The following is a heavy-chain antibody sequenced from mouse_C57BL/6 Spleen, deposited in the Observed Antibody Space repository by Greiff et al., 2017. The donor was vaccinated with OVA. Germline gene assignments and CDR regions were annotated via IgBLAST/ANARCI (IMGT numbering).Heavy chain of an antibody. CDR3: ARGDSGQSLDY. V-gene: IGHV5-4*03. Sequence: EVMLVESGGGLVKPGGSLKLSCAASGFTFSSYAMSWVRQTPEKRLEWVATISDGGSYTYYPDNVKGRFTISRDNAKNNLYLQMSQLKSEDTAMYYCARGDSGQSLDYGGQGTTLTVSS. CDR1: GFTFSSYA. CDR2: ISDGGSYT. J-gene: IGHJ2*01. D-gene: IGHD3-2*02.